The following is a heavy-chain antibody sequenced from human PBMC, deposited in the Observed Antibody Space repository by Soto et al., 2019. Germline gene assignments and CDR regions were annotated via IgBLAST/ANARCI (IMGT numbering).Heavy chain of an antibody. CDR2: ISFDGKYGPVHYM. J-gene: IGHJ6*02. V-gene: IGHV3-30*04. Sequence: QVQLVESGGGVVQPERSLRLSCVASGFTFTNHVMHWVRQAPGKGLEWVALISFDGKYGPVHYMYYADSVKGRFTISRDNSKATLYLQMNSLKAEDTAVYYCAIDVGTFYYSYAMDVWGQGTTVTVSS. CDR1: GFTFTNHV. CDR3: AIDVGTFYYSYAMDV.